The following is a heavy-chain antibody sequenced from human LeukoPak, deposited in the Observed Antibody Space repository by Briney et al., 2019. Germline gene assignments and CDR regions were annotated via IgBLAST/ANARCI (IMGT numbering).Heavy chain of an antibody. V-gene: IGHV3-30-3*01. CDR1: GFFFGSYA. Sequence: GGSMRLSCEGSGFFFGSYAMHWVRQAPGNGLEWVAIISYDGSKTDYVDSVKGRFIVSRDNSKNTVYLEMKSLTGGDTAVYFCTCLHPTRAPDDWSDRWDRNWFDPWGQGTQVIVSS. J-gene: IGHJ5*02. D-gene: IGHD3-9*01. CDR2: ISYDGSKT. CDR3: TCLHPTRAPDDWSDRWDRNWFDP.